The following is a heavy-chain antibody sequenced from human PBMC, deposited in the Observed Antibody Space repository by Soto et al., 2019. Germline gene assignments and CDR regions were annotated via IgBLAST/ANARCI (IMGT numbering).Heavy chain of an antibody. CDR2: ISYDGSNK. J-gene: IGHJ4*02. CDR3: AKDRHGGEYYFDY. D-gene: IGHD3-16*01. Sequence: QVQLVESGGGVVQPGRSLRLSCAAAGFTFSSYGMHWVRQAPGKGLEWVAVISYDGSNKYYADSVKGRFTISRDNSKNTLYLQMTSLRAEDTAVYYCAKDRHGGEYYFDYWGQGTLVTVSS. CDR1: GFTFSSYG. V-gene: IGHV3-30*18.